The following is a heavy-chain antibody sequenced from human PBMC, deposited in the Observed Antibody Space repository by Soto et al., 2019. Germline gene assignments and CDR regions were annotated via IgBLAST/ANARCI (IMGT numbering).Heavy chain of an antibody. CDR3: VREFGKGDH. CDR1: GFTFSTYW. J-gene: IGHJ4*02. Sequence: GGSLRLSCVVSGFTFSTYWMHWVRQAPGKGLVWVSRIKSDGSSTNYADSVKGRFAVSRDNAKNTLFLQMNSLRAEDTAVYYCVREFGKGDHWGQGTLVTVSS. D-gene: IGHD3-10*01. CDR2: IKSDGSST. V-gene: IGHV3-74*01.